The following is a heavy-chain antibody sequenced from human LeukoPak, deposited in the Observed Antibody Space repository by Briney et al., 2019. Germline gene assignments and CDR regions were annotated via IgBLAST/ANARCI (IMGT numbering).Heavy chain of an antibody. J-gene: IGHJ4*02. CDR1: GLTFDDYA. CDR3: AKAIAAHLTTTGSYFDY. CDR2: ISWNSGTI. D-gene: IGHD3-22*01. Sequence: GGSLRLSCAASGLTFDDYAMHWVRLVPGKGLEWVSGISWNSGTIRYADSVKGRFTISRDNANNSLDLQMNSLTSEDTALYYCAKAIAAHLTTTGSYFDYWGQGIQVTVSP. V-gene: IGHV3-9*01.